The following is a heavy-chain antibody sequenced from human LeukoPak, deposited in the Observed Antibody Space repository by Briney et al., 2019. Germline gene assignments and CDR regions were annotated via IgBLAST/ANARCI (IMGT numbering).Heavy chain of an antibody. CDR3: ARGYCSRSSCYDYFDY. V-gene: IGHV3-53*01. CDR2: IYGGGST. D-gene: IGHD2-2*01. CDR1: GFTVSSNH. J-gene: IGHJ4*02. Sequence: GGSLRLSCAASGFTVSSNHMSWVRQAPGRGLEWVSVIYGGGSTYYADSVKGRFTISRDNPKSTLYLQMNSLRAEDTAVYYCARGYCSRSSCYDYFDYWGPGTLVTVSS.